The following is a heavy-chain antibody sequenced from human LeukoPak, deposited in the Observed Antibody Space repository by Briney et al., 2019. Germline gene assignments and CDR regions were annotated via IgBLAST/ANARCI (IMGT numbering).Heavy chain of an antibody. V-gene: IGHV4-34*01. CDR2: INHSGST. Sequence: SETLSLTCAVYGGSFSGYYWSWIRQPPGKGLEWIGEINHSGSTNYNPSLKSRVTISVDTSKNQFSLKLSSVTAADTAVYYCARSGPVLLWFGAAYGMDVWGQGTTVTVSS. D-gene: IGHD3-10*01. CDR1: GGSFSGYY. J-gene: IGHJ6*02. CDR3: ARSGPVLLWFGAAYGMDV.